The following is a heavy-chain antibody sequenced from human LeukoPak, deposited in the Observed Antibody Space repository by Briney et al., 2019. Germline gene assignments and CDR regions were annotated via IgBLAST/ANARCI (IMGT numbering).Heavy chain of an antibody. CDR2: MRARGCTT. J-gene: IGHJ5*01. CDR1: GFTFNNYA. Sequence: GGSLRLSCAASGFTFNNYAMSWVRQAPGEGLEWVSAMRARGCTTYYADSVKGRFTLSRDNSENTLFLQMKSLRAADTAVYYCAKEPREYCSSTSCPNWFDSWGQGTLVTVSS. D-gene: IGHD2-2*01. CDR3: AKEPREYCSSTSCPNWFDS. V-gene: IGHV3-23*01.